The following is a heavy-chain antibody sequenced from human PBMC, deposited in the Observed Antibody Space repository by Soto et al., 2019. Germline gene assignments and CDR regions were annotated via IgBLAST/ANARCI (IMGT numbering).Heavy chain of an antibody. Sequence: EVQVLESGGGLVQPGGSLRLSCEGSEFTVSGHAMTWIRQAPGKGPEWVSTITADGGTYYADSVKGRFAMSRDTSXXTXYLQMNSLGAEDTAAYYCAPHVSCSGGSCQYDAFAIRGQGTMVTVSS. J-gene: IGHJ3*02. V-gene: IGHV3-23*01. CDR1: EFTVSGHA. D-gene: IGHD2-15*01. CDR2: ITADGGT. CDR3: APHVSCSGGSCQYDAFAI.